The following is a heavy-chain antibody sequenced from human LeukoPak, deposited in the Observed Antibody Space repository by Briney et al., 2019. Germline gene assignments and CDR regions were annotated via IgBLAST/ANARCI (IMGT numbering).Heavy chain of an antibody. CDR1: GYSFSSYS. J-gene: IGHJ3*02. CDR3: ARGNVAARRGAFDI. D-gene: IGHD6-6*01. V-gene: IGHV1-18*04. CDR2: ISGYNGYT. Sequence: ASVKVSCKASGYSFSSYSITWVRQAPGQGLEWMGSISGYNGYTNSAQKFQGRVTMTTDTSTSTAHMEMTSLKSDDTAVYYCARGNVAARRGAFDIWGQGTMVVVSS.